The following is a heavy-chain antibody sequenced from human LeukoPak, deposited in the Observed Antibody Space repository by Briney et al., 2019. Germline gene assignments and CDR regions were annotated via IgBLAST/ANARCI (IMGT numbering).Heavy chain of an antibody. CDR1: GFTFSSFA. Sequence: GSLRVSCAASGFTFSSFAMNWVRQAPGKGLEWVSAISGSGGSTYYADSVKGRFTISRDNSKNTLYLQMNSLRAEDTAVYYCARAYCSGGSCYPFDYWGQGTLVTVSS. CDR3: ARAYCSGGSCYPFDY. J-gene: IGHJ4*02. D-gene: IGHD2-15*01. CDR2: ISGSGGST. V-gene: IGHV3-23*01.